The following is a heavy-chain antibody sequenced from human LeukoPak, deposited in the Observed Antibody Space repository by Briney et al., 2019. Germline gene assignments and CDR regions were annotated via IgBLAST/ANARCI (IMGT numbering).Heavy chain of an antibody. D-gene: IGHD3-3*01. V-gene: IGHV1-2*02. CDR3: ATNRQIMILGVVIMPAFDI. CDR2: INPNSGDT. J-gene: IGHJ3*02. Sequence: ASVKVSCKASGYTFTGYYMHWVRQAPGQGLEWMGWINPNSGDTNYAQKFQGRVTMTEDTSTDTAYMELSSLRSEDTAVYYCATNRQIMILGVVIMPAFDIWGQGTMVTVSS. CDR1: GYTFTGYY.